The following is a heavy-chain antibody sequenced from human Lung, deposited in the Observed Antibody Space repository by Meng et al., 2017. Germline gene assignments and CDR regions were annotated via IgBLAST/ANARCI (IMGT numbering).Heavy chain of an antibody. CDR3: ASFDHIPRRNYFDY. V-gene: IGHV4-30-4*01. CDR2: IHHSGSA. Sequence: QVQLQESCPGLVEPSQTLSLTCTFSGGSMSSGNYYWSWIRQPPGKGLEWIGYIHHSGSAYYNPSLKSRVSISVDTSKNQFSLNLNSMTAADTAVYYCASFDHIPRRNYFDYWGQGTLVTVSS. D-gene: IGHD2-21*01. CDR1: GGSMSSGNYY. J-gene: IGHJ4*02.